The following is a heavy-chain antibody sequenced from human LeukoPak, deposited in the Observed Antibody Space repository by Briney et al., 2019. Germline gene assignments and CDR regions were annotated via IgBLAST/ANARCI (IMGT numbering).Heavy chain of an antibody. CDR3: ARRQYGSGWYGDGDWFWFAP. J-gene: IGHJ5*02. Sequence: PSETLSLTCTVSGASVSSSGFNWGWIRQPPGKELEWIGTSSYSGSTYYNPSLGSRVAISVDTSKNQFSLYLNSVTAADTAVYYCARRQYGSGWYGDGDWFWFAPRGQGTLVIVSS. D-gene: IGHD6-19*01. CDR2: SSYSGST. CDR1: GASVSSSGFN. V-gene: IGHV4-39*01.